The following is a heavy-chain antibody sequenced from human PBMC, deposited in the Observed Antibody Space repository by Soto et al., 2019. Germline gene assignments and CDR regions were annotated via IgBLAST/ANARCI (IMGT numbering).Heavy chain of an antibody. V-gene: IGHV1-3*01. CDR2: INAGNGNT. Sequence: QVQLVQSGAEVKKPGASVKVSCKASGYTFTSYAMNWVRQAPGQRLEWMGWINAGNGNTIYSQKFQGRVTITRDTSASTAYMELSSLRSEDTAVYYCARSVGAALSDYWGQGTLVTVSS. CDR1: GYTFTSYA. D-gene: IGHD1-26*01. J-gene: IGHJ4*02. CDR3: ARSVGAALSDY.